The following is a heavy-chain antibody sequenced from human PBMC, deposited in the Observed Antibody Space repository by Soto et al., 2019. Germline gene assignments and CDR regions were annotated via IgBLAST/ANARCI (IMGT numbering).Heavy chain of an antibody. D-gene: IGHD6-6*01. Sequence: EVQLLESGGGLVQPGGSLRLSCAASGFTFSSYAMSWVRQAPGKGLEWVSAISGSGGSTYYADSVKGRFTISRDNSKNTLYLQMNSLRAEVTAVYYCAKDRWGQLVPVALFDPWGQGTLVTVSS. CDR3: AKDRWGQLVPVALFDP. V-gene: IGHV3-23*01. CDR1: GFTFSSYA. CDR2: ISGSGGST. J-gene: IGHJ5*02.